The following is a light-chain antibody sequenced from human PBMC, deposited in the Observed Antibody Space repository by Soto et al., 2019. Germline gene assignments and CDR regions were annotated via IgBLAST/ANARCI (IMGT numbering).Light chain of an antibody. CDR2: KAS. CDR1: QGSSSW. Sequence: DIQMTQSPSTLSASVGDRGTITCRASQGSSSWLAWYQQKPGKAPKLLIYKASSLESGVPSRFSGSGSGTEFTLTISSLQPDDFATYYCQQYNSYPWTFGQGTKVEIK. V-gene: IGKV1-5*03. J-gene: IGKJ1*01. CDR3: QQYNSYPWT.